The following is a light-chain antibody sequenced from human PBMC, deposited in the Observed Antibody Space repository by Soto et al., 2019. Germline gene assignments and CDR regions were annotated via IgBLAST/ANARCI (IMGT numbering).Light chain of an antibody. Sequence: PITQSPSSLSASVGDRVTITCRASQGIRNDLGWYQQKPGKAPTLLIYAASSLQSGVPSRFRGSGSGTDFTLTISSLKPEDFATYYCLQDYNYPITFGQGTRLEIK. V-gene: IGKV1-6*01. J-gene: IGKJ5*01. CDR1: QGIRND. CDR2: AAS. CDR3: LQDYNYPIT.